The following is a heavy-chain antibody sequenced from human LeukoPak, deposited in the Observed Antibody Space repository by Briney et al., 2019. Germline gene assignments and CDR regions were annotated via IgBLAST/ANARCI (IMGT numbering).Heavy chain of an antibody. D-gene: IGHD6-13*01. CDR3: AREKDKTKTAGRPRFDY. Sequence: GASVKVSCKASGYTFTSYYMHWVRQAPGQGLEWMGIINPSGGSTNYAQKFQGRVTMTRDTSTSTVYMELSSLRSEDTAVYYCAREKDKTKTAGRPRFDYWGQGTLVTVSS. CDR2: INPSGGST. CDR1: GYTFTSYY. V-gene: IGHV1-46*01. J-gene: IGHJ4*02.